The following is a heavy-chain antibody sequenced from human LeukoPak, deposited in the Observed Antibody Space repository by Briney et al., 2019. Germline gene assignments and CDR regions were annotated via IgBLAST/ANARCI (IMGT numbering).Heavy chain of an antibody. J-gene: IGHJ6*02. CDR3: AREPIVVVPAAIPRDGMDV. D-gene: IGHD2-2*02. Sequence: ASVKVSCRASGYTFTSYAMHWVRQAPGQRLEWMGWINAGNGNTKYSQKFQGRVTITRDTSASTAYMELSSLRSEDTAVYYCAREPIVVVPAAIPRDGMDVWGQGTTVTVSS. CDR1: GYTFTSYA. CDR2: INAGNGNT. V-gene: IGHV1-3*01.